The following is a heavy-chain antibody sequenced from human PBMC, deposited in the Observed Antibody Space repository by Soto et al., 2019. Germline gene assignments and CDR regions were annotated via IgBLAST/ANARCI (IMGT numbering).Heavy chain of an antibody. J-gene: IGHJ4*02. Sequence: GXSVKVSCEAAGYTFTSYGITWVRQAPGQGLEWMAWISTYNGNTNYAQKLQGRVTMTTDTSTSTAYMELRSLRSDDTAVYYCARYYYDSKTFDYWGQGTLVTVSS. CDR3: ARYYYDSKTFDY. CDR1: GYTFTSYG. CDR2: ISTYNGNT. D-gene: IGHD3-22*01. V-gene: IGHV1-18*01.